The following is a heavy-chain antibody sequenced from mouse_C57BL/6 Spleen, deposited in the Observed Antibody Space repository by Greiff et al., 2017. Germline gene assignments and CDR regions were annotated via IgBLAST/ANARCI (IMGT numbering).Heavy chain of an antibody. CDR2: ISSGSSTI. V-gene: IGHV5-17*01. Sequence: EVKLVESGGGLVKPGGSLKLSCAASGFTFSDYGMHWVRQAPEKGLEWVAYISSGSSTIYYADTVKGRLTISRDNAKNTLFLQMTSLRSEDTAMYYCARPVGTTAAYWGQGTLVTVSA. CDR1: GFTFSDYG. CDR3: ARPVGTTAAY. J-gene: IGHJ3*01. D-gene: IGHD1-2*01.